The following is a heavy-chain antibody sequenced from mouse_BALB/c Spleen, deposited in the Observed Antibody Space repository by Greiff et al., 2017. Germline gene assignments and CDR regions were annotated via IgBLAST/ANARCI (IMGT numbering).Heavy chain of an antibody. V-gene: IGHV8-4*01. Sequence: QVTLKESGPGLVQPSQPLRLTCTFSGFSLSTSGICLTWIRQPSGKGLEWLATIWWGDNNRYNPSLKSRFTAPKDTSNNQAFLHIITVKTEDTAIYYCANGEGNYGVAYWGQGTLVTVSA. CDR2: IWWGDNN. J-gene: IGHJ3*01. CDR3: ANGEGNYGVAY. D-gene: IGHD2-1*01. CDR1: GFSLSTSGIC.